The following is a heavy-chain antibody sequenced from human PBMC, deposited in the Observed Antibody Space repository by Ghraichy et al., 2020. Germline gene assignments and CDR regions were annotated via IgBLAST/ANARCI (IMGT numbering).Heavy chain of an antibody. V-gene: IGHV4-34*01. CDR1: GGSFSGYY. J-gene: IGHJ4*02. Sequence: SETLSLTCAVYGGSFSGYYWSWIRQPPGKGLEWIGEINHSGSTNYNPSLKSRVTISVDTSKNQFSLKLSSVTAADTAVYYCARGPGATIFGVVIIRAGFDYWGQGTLVTVSS. CDR2: INHSGST. CDR3: ARGPGATIFGVVIIRAGFDY. D-gene: IGHD3-3*01.